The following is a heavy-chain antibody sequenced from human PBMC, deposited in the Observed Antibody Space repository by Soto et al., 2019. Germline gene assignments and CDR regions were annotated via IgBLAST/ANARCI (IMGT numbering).Heavy chain of an antibody. CDR3: ARARLPMIVVVITTEPSDY. CDR1: GFTFSSYA. J-gene: IGHJ4*02. CDR2: ISYDGSNK. V-gene: IGHV3-30-3*01. D-gene: IGHD3-22*01. Sequence: GGSLRLSCAASGFTFSSYAMHWVRQAPGKGLEWVAVISYDGSNKYYADSVKGRFTISRDNSKNTLYLQMNSLRAEDTAVYYCARARLPMIVVVITTEPSDYWGQGTLVTVSS.